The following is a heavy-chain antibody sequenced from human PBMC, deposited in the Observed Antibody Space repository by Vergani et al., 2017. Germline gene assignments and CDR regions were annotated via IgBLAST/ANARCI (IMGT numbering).Heavy chain of an antibody. Sequence: QVQLVESGGGVVQPGRSLRLSCAASGFTFSSYGMHWVRQAPGKGLEWVAVISYEGSNKYYADSVKGRFTISRDNSKNTLYLQMNSLRAEDTAVYYCAKISDLDGVVPAAIQHFDYWGQGTLVTVSS. CDR3: AKISDLDGVVPAAIQHFDY. J-gene: IGHJ4*02. V-gene: IGHV3-30*18. CDR1: GFTFSSYG. D-gene: IGHD2-2*01. CDR2: ISYEGSNK.